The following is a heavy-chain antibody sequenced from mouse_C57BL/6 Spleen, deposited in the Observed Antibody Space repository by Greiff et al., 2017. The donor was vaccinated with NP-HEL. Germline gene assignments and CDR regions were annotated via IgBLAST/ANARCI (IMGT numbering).Heavy chain of an antibody. CDR3: ASYDPFAY. CDR1: GFSLTSYG. D-gene: IGHD2-3*01. V-gene: IGHV2-2*01. Sequence: VQLQQSGPGLVQPPQSLSITCTVPGFSLTSYGVYWVCQSPGKGLEWLGVILIGGSTDHNAAFISRMSISKDNSKSQVFFKMNSLQAVDTAVNYCASYDPFAYWGQGTLVTVSA. CDR2: ILIGGST. J-gene: IGHJ3*01.